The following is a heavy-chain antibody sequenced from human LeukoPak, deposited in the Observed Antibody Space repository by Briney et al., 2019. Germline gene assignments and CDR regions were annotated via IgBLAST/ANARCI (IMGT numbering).Heavy chain of an antibody. Sequence: SETLSLTCAVSGGSISSGDFPWSWIRQPPGKGLEWIGYIFHTGHTSYNPSLKSRVTISVDMSKNQLSLRLTSVTAADTAVYYCARGFYHAGSHFDYWGQGTLATVSS. V-gene: IGHV4-30-2*01. CDR1: GGSISSGDFP. CDR2: IFHTGHT. D-gene: IGHD3-10*01. J-gene: IGHJ4*02. CDR3: ARGFYHAGSHFDY.